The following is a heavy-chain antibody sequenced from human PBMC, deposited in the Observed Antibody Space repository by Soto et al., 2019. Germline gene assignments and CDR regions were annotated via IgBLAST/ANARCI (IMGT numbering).Heavy chain of an antibody. D-gene: IGHD1-26*01. CDR2: IYYSGST. Sequence: SETLSLTCTVSGGSISSYYWSWIRQPPGKELEWIGYIYYSGSTNYNPSLKSRVTISVDTSKNQFSLKLSSVTSADTAVDYCARVEIGSSGSVLSWAYYSMDVWGKGTTVRVS. CDR3: ARVEIGSSGSVLSWAYYSMDV. J-gene: IGHJ6*04. CDR1: GGSISSYY. V-gene: IGHV4-59*01.